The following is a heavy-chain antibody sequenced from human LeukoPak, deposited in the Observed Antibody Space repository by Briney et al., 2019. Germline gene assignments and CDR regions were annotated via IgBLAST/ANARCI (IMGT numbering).Heavy chain of an antibody. CDR2: INHSGST. Sequence: SETLSLTCAVYGGSFSGYYWSWIRQPPGKGLEWIGEINHSGSTNYNPSLKSRVTISVDTSKNQFSLKLSSVTAADTAAYYCARVSYYDYVWGSYRYKGHFDYWGQGTLVTVSS. J-gene: IGHJ4*02. CDR3: ARVSYYDYVWGSYRYKGHFDY. V-gene: IGHV4-34*01. CDR1: GGSFSGYY. D-gene: IGHD3-16*02.